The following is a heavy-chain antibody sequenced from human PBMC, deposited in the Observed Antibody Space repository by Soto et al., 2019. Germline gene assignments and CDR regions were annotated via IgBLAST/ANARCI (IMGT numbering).Heavy chain of an antibody. D-gene: IGHD3-10*01. Sequence: ASVKVSCKASGCTFTSYGISWVRQAPGHSLEWIGYINAGNGDTRYSQGFQGRVTITRDTSASTAYMELSSLRSEDTALYYCARDQVGDTRPVDYWGQGTLVTVSS. CDR1: GCTFTSYG. V-gene: IGHV1-3*01. J-gene: IGHJ4*02. CDR2: INAGNGDT. CDR3: ARDQVGDTRPVDY.